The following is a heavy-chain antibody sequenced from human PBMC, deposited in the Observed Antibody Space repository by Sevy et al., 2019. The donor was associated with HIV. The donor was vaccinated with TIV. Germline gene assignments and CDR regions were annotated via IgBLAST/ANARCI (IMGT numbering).Heavy chain of an antibody. V-gene: IGHV4-59*01. CDR3: ARDNPRGYSFGSFDH. D-gene: IGHD5-18*01. Sequence: SETLSLTCTVSGGSISNYYWSWIRQPPGKRLEWIGYVFYIGITNYNPSLKSRVTISVDTSKNQFSLKLSSVTAADTAVYYCARDNPRGYSFGSFDHWGQGTLVTASS. CDR2: VFYIGIT. CDR1: GGSISNYY. J-gene: IGHJ4*02.